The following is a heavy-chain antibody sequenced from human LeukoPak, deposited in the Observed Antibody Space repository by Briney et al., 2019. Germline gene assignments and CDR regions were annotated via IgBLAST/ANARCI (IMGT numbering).Heavy chain of an antibody. V-gene: IGHV4-31*03. J-gene: IGHJ4*02. CDR1: GGSISSAAYY. CDR3: ARDLGYSYGVDS. Sequence: SETLSLTCTVSGGSISSAAYYWNWIRQHPGKGLEWIGYIYHSGITNYNPSLKSRVTISVDTSKNQFSLKLSSVTAADTAGYYCARDLGYSYGVDSWGQGTLVTVSS. CDR2: IYHSGIT. D-gene: IGHD5-18*01.